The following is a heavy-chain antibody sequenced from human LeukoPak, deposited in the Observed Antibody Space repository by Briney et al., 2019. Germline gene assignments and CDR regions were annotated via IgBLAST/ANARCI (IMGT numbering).Heavy chain of an antibody. J-gene: IGHJ6*03. CDR3: ARGSDSSGYYYYYYYYMDV. CDR1: GGSISSYY. CDR2: IYYSGST. V-gene: IGHV4-59*12. Sequence: PSETLSLTCTVSGGSISSYYWSWLRQPPGKGLEWIGYIYYSGSTNYNPSLKSRVTISVDTSKNQFSLKLSSVTAADTAVYYCARGSDSSGYYYYYYYYMDVWGKGTTVTVSS. D-gene: IGHD3-22*01.